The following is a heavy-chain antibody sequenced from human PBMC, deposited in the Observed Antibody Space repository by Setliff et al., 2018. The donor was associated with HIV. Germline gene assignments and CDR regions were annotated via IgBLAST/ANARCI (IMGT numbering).Heavy chain of an antibody. CDR1: GYTFTDYF. CDR3: ARDWSMTSRESNWFDP. CDR2: INPKTGDT. V-gene: IGHV1-2*06. J-gene: IGHJ5*02. D-gene: IGHD6-6*01. Sequence: WASVKVSCKASGYTFTDYFMHWVRQAPGQGLEWMGRINPKTGDTKYKQKFQGRVTMTRDASINTAYMELSSLTSDDTAVYYCARDWSMTSRESNWFDPWGQGTLVTVSS.